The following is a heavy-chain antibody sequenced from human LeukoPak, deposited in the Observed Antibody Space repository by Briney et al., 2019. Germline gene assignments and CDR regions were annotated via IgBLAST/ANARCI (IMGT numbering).Heavy chain of an antibody. V-gene: IGHV3-53*01. CDR1: GFTVSSNS. Sequence: PGGSLRLSCTVSGFTVSSNSMSWVRQAPGKGLEWVSFIYSDNTHYSDSVKGRFTISRDNSKNTLYLQMNSLRAEDTAVYYCARRAGAYSHPYDYWGQGTWSPSP. CDR3: ARRAGAYSHPYDY. J-gene: IGHJ4*02. D-gene: IGHD4/OR15-4a*01. CDR2: IYSDNT.